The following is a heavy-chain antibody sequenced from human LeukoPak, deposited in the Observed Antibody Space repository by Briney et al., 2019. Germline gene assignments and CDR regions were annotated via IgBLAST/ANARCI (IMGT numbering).Heavy chain of an antibody. Sequence: ASVKVSCKASGYTFTSYDINWVRQATGQGLEWMGWMNPNSGNEGYAQKFQGRVTMTRNTSISTAYMELSSLRSEDTAVYYCARTYYDSSGYSGFDYWGQGTLVTVSS. CDR2: MNPNSGNE. J-gene: IGHJ4*02. CDR3: ARTYYDSSGYSGFDY. V-gene: IGHV1-8*01. D-gene: IGHD3-22*01. CDR1: GYTFTSYD.